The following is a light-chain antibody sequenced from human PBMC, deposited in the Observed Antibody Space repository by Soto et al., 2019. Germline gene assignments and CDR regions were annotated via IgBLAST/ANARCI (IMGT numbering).Light chain of an antibody. CDR2: EVS. V-gene: IGLV2-23*02. Sequence: QSALTQPASVSGSPGQSITISCTGTSSDVGSYNLVSWYQQHPGKAPKLMIYEVSKRPSGVSNRFSGSKSGNTASLTIFGLQAEDEADYYCCSYAGSSPAYVFGTGTKVTVL. J-gene: IGLJ1*01. CDR1: SSDVGSYNL. CDR3: CSYAGSSPAYV.